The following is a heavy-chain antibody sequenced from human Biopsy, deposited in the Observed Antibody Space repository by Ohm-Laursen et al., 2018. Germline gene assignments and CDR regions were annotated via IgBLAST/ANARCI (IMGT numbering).Heavy chain of an antibody. Sequence: SETLSLTCSVSGGSINSGGHFWGWVRQSPGKGLEWIGYIYDNGDTYYNPSLMSLVSISADTSKNQVSLRLNSVTAADTAVYYCTRVRTFRRVIGGYYFDSWGQGILVTVSS. D-gene: IGHD3-3*02. J-gene: IGHJ4*02. CDR3: TRVRTFRRVIGGYYFDS. CDR1: GGSINSGGHF. V-gene: IGHV4-31*01. CDR2: IYDNGDT.